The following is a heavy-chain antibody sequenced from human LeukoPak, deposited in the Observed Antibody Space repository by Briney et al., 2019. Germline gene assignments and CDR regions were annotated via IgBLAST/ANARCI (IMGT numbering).Heavy chain of an antibody. CDR3: ARGRLYGDYDY. V-gene: IGHV3-53*01. CDR2: IYSGGST. D-gene: IGHD4-17*01. CDR1: GPTLSTFA. Sequence: PGGSLRLSCAASGPTLSTFAMSWVRQAPGKGLEWVSVIYSGGSTYYADSVKGRFTISRDNSKNTLYLQMNSLRAEDTAVYYCARGRLYGDYDYWGQGTLVTVSS. J-gene: IGHJ4*02.